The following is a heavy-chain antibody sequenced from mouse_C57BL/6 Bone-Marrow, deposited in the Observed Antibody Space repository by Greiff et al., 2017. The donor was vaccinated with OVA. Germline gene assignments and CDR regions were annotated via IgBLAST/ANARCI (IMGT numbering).Heavy chain of an antibody. Sequence: QVQLQQPGAELVKPGASVKMSCKASGYTFTSYWITWVKQRPGQGLEWIGDIYPGSGSTNYNEKFKSKATLTVDTSSSTAYMQLSSLTSEDSAVYDCARDHYYGSSHWYFDVWGTGTTVTVSS. CDR2: IYPGSGST. CDR3: ARDHYYGSSHWYFDV. CDR1: GYTFTSYW. D-gene: IGHD1-1*01. J-gene: IGHJ1*03. V-gene: IGHV1-55*01.